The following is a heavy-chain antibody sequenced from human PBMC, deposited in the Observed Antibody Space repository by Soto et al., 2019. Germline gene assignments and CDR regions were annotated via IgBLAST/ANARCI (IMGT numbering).Heavy chain of an antibody. D-gene: IGHD5-12*01. Sequence: QPXQSLRLSCAAGSFSFSNYGMHRARQPPGMRLEWVGVIWDDGSIKYYAGSGKGRFTISRDNSRNILYLELKSLRVEDTAVYYCARAPQRRGYGRQFYDPSGQGTLVTVAS. J-gene: IGHJ5*02. CDR1: SFSFSNYG. V-gene: IGHV3-33*01. CDR2: IWDDGSIK. CDR3: ARAPQRRGYGRQFYDP.